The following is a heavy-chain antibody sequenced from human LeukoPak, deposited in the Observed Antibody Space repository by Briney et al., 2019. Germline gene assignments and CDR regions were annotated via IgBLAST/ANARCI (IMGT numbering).Heavy chain of an antibody. D-gene: IGHD6-19*01. Sequence: ASVKVSCKASGYTFTGYYMHWVRQAPGQGLEWMGWINPNSGGTNYGQKFQGRVTMTRDTSISTAYMELSRLRSDDTAVYYCARDRSSGWLVFDYWGQGTLVTVSS. V-gene: IGHV1-2*02. CDR1: GYTFTGYY. CDR2: INPNSGGT. J-gene: IGHJ4*02. CDR3: ARDRSSGWLVFDY.